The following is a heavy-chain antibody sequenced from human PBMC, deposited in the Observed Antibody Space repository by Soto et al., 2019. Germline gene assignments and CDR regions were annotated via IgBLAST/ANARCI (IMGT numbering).Heavy chain of an antibody. CDR3: ARDGSRPLVYRSWFDP. D-gene: IGHD6-19*01. CDR1: GYTFTNYA. V-gene: IGHV1-3*01. J-gene: IGHJ5*02. Sequence: GASVKVSCKASGYTFTNYAIHWVRQAPGQRLECLGSIDAGNGHTKYSQKFQGRVTITRDTSASTAYMELSSLRSEDTAVYYCARDGSRPLVYRSWFDPWGQGTLVTVSS. CDR2: IDAGNGHT.